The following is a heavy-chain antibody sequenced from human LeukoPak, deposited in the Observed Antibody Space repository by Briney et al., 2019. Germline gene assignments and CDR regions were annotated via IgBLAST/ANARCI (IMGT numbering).Heavy chain of an antibody. J-gene: IGHJ4*02. CDR2: ISSSSSYI. D-gene: IGHD1-1*01. Sequence: PGGSLRLSCAASGFTFSSYGMNWVRLAPGKGLEWVSSISSSSSYIYYADSVKGRFTISRDNAKNSLYLQMNSLRAEDTAVYYCARALTTLTYEGYWGQGTLVTVSS. CDR3: ARALTTLTYEGY. V-gene: IGHV3-21*01. CDR1: GFTFSSYG.